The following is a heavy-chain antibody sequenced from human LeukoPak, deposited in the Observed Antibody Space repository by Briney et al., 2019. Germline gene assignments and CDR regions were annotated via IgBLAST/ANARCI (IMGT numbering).Heavy chain of an antibody. V-gene: IGHV4-59*08. CDR1: GGSISTYY. CDR3: ARHGGSLGYFDY. D-gene: IGHD1-26*01. J-gene: IGHJ4*02. Sequence: SETLSLTCSVSGGSISTYYWSWIRQTPGKGLEWIGYVYDIGTTNYNPSLKGRVTISSDTPKNQFSLNLRSVNASDTAIYYCARHGGSLGYFDYWGQGTLVTVSS. CDR2: VYDIGTT.